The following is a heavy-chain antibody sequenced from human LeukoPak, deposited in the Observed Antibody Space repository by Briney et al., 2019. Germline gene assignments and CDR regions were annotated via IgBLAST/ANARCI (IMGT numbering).Heavy chain of an antibody. Sequence: GGSLRLSCAASGFTFSSYAMHWVRQAPGKGLEWVAVISYDGSNKYYADSVKGRFTISRDNSKNTPYLQMNSLRAEDTAVYYCPCLDTAMVDYWGQGTLVTVSS. V-gene: IGHV3-30*04. CDR2: ISYDGSNK. CDR3: PCLDTAMVDY. D-gene: IGHD5-18*01. CDR1: GFTFSSYA. J-gene: IGHJ4*02.